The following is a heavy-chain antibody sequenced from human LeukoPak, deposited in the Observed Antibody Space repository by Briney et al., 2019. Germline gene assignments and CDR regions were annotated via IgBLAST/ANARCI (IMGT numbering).Heavy chain of an antibody. CDR2: ISYDGSNK. J-gene: IGHJ4*02. D-gene: IGHD3-22*01. V-gene: IGHV3-30-3*01. Sequence: GGSLRLSCAASGFAFSSYAMHWVRQAPGKGLEWVAVISYDGSNKYYADSVKGRFTISRDNSKNTLYLQMNSLRAEDTAVYYCARAGDSSGYPTFDYWGQGTLVTVSS. CDR3: ARAGDSSGYPTFDY. CDR1: GFAFSSYA.